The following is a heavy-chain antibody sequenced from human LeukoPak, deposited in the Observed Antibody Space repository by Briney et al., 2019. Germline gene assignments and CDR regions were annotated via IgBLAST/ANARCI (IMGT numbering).Heavy chain of an antibody. J-gene: IGHJ5*02. V-gene: IGHV4-59*12. CDR2: IYYSGST. D-gene: IGHD1-7*01. CDR1: GGSISSFY. Sequence: PSETLSLTCTVSGGSISSFYWSWIRQPPGKGLEWIGYIYYSGSTNYNPSLNSRVTISVDTSKNQFSLKLNSVTAADTAVYYCAREMGTTPNWFDPWGQGTLVTVSS. CDR3: AREMGTTPNWFDP.